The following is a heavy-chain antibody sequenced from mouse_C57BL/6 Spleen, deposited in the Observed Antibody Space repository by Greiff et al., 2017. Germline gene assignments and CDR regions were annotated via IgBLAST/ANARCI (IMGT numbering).Heavy chain of an antibody. CDR3: AREGNYDGYSFAY. D-gene: IGHD2-3*01. CDR1: GYTFTSYW. CDR2: IYPSDSET. J-gene: IGHJ3*01. V-gene: IGHV1-61*01. Sequence: QVQLQQPGAELVRPGSSVKLSCKASGYTFTSYWMDWVKQRPGQGLEWIGNIYPSDSETHYNQKFKDKATLTVDKSSSTAYMQLSSLTSEDSAVYYCAREGNYDGYSFAYWGQGTLVTVSA.